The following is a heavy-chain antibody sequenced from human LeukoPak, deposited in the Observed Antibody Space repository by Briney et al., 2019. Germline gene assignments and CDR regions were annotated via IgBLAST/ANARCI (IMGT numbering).Heavy chain of an antibody. J-gene: IGHJ6*02. CDR2: ISAYNGNT. V-gene: IGHV1-18*01. D-gene: IGHD1-26*01. Sequence: WASVKVSCKASGYTFTSYGISWVRQAPGQGLEWMGWISAYNGNTNSAQKLQGRVTMTTDTSTSTAYMELRSLRSDDTAVYYCARDPAIWWELLPSSWGYYYYGMDVWGQGTTVTVSS. CDR3: ARDPAIWWELLPSSWGYYYYGMDV. CDR1: GYTFTSYG.